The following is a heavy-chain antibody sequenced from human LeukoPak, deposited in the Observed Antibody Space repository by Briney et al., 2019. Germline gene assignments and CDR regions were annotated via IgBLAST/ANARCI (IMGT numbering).Heavy chain of an antibody. D-gene: IGHD3-22*01. CDR1: GFTFSSYS. V-gene: IGHV3-48*01. J-gene: IGHJ3*02. CDR2: ISSSSSII. Sequence: GGSLRLSCAASGFTFSSYSMNWVRQAPGKGLEWLSYISSSSSIIYYADSVKVRFTISRDNAKNSLYLQMNSLRAEDTAVYYCARDGDSSGYYAAFDIWGQGTMVTVSS. CDR3: ARDGDSSGYYAAFDI.